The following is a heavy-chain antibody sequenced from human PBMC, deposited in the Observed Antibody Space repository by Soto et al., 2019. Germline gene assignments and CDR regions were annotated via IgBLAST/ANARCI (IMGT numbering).Heavy chain of an antibody. Sequence: QVQLQESGPGLMKPSETLSLTCTVSGASITSSSYWSWIRQPAGKGLEWVGRFSLCGTTNYIHSLRSRVTMSADVSKNQFSLRLTSVTAADTALYYCAGGMTPPGAPAWYYFDSWGQGTLVTVSS. CDR2: FSLCGTT. J-gene: IGHJ4*02. V-gene: IGHV4-4*07. CDR1: GASITSSSY. D-gene: IGHD2-8*02. CDR3: AGGMTPPGAPAWYYFDS.